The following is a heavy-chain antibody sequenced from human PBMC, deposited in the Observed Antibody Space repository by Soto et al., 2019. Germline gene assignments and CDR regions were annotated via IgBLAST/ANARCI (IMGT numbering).Heavy chain of an antibody. CDR3: ARVSNLKPIAARPEFYYYYGMDV. V-gene: IGHV3-7*01. Sequence: GSLRLSCAASGFTFSNYWMSWVRQAPGKGLEWVANIKQDGSEKYYVDSVKGRFTISRDNAKNSLYLQMNSLRAEDTAVYYCARVSNLKPIAARPEFYYYYGMDVWGQGTTVTVSS. CDR2: IKQDGSEK. D-gene: IGHD6-6*01. J-gene: IGHJ6*02. CDR1: GFTFSNYW.